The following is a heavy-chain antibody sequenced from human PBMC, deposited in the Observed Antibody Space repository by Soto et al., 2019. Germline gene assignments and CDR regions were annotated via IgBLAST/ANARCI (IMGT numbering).Heavy chain of an antibody. Sequence: QVQLQQWGAGLLKPSETLSLTCAVYGGSFSGYYWSWIRQPPGKGLEWIGEINHSGSTNYNPSLKDRVTISVDTSKNQFSLKLSSVTAADTAVYYCARGTPKVRGVTTWGYYYYYMDVWGKVTTVTVSS. CDR2: INHSGST. CDR3: ARGTPKVRGVTTWGYYYYYMDV. D-gene: IGHD3-10*01. CDR1: GGSFSGYY. J-gene: IGHJ6*03. V-gene: IGHV4-34*01.